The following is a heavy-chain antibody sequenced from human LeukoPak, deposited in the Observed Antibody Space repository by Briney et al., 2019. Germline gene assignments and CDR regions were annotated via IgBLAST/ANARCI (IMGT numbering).Heavy chain of an antibody. D-gene: IGHD3-3*01. V-gene: IGHV3-48*01. CDR3: AKGQVLRFLEWLPQYYFDY. CDR1: GFIFSSYS. Sequence: PGGSLRLSCAASGFIFSSYSMNWVRQAPGKGLEWVSYISSSSSTIYYADSVKGRFTISRDNSKNTLYLQMNSLRAEDTAVYYCAKGQVLRFLEWLPQYYFDYWGQGTLVTVSS. CDR2: ISSSSSTI. J-gene: IGHJ4*02.